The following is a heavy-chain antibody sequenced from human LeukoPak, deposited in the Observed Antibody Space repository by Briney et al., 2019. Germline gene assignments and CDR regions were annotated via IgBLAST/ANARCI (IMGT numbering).Heavy chain of an antibody. Sequence: GGSLRLSCAASGFTFSSYSMNWVRQAPGKGLEWVSSISSSSSYIYYADSVKGRFTISRDNAKNSLYLQMNSLRAEDTAVYYCARVGYSGYDYLCYWGQGTLVTVFS. V-gene: IGHV3-21*01. D-gene: IGHD5-12*01. CDR1: GFTFSSYS. CDR2: ISSSSSYI. CDR3: ARVGYSGYDYLCY. J-gene: IGHJ4*02.